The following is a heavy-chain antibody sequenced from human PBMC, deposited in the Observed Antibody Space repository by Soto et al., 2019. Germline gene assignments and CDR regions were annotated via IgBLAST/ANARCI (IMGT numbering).Heavy chain of an antibody. CDR2: LNAGNGNT. Sequence: QVQLVQSGAEEKKPGASVKVSCKASGYTFTSYVMHWVRQAPGQRLEWMGWLNAGNGNTKYSQKFQGRVTITRDTSATTAYMELSSLRSEDTAVYYCASEAIAAAAVYGMDVWGQGTTVTVSS. D-gene: IGHD6-13*01. V-gene: IGHV1-3*05. J-gene: IGHJ6*01. CDR1: GYTFTSYV. CDR3: ASEAIAAAAVYGMDV.